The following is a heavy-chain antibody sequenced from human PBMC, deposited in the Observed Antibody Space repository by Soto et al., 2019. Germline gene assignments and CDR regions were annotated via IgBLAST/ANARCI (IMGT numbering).Heavy chain of an antibody. CDR2: ISGSGGST. D-gene: IGHD1-26*01. V-gene: IGHV3-23*01. CDR3: AKGSSGNYFLDY. Sequence: EVQVLESGGGLVQPGGSLRLSCAASGFSFSNYGMSWVRQAPGKGLEWVSAISGSGGSTYYADSVKGRFTISRDNSKSTMYLQMNSLSAEDTAVYFCAKGSSGNYFLDYCGQGTLVTVSS. J-gene: IGHJ4*02. CDR1: GFSFSNYG.